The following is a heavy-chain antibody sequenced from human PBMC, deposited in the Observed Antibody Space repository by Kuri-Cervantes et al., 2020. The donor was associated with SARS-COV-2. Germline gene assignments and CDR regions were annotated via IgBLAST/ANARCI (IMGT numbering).Heavy chain of an antibody. CDR3: ARDLVEWLPFYYYYYMDV. Sequence: GGSLRLSCAASGFTFSSYSMNWVRQAPGKGLEWVSYISSSSSTIYYADSVRGRFTISRDNAKNSLYLQMNSLRAEDTAVYYCARDLVEWLPFYYYYYMDVWGKGTTVTVSS. CDR2: ISSSSSTI. V-gene: IGHV3-48*01. CDR1: GFTFSSYS. D-gene: IGHD3-3*01. J-gene: IGHJ6*03.